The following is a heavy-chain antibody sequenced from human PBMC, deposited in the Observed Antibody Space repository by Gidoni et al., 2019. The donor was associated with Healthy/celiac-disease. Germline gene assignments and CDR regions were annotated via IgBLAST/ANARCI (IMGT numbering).Heavy chain of an antibody. D-gene: IGHD1-26*01. CDR2: ISGSGGST. Sequence: EVQLVESGGGVVQPVGSLRLSCAASGFNFSSYAMSWVRQAPGKGLELVSAISGSGGSTYYADSVKGRFTISRDNSKNTLYLQMNSLRAEDTAVYYCAKQYSGSHGDYWGQGTLVTVSS. CDR1: GFNFSSYA. V-gene: IGHV3-23*04. J-gene: IGHJ4*02. CDR3: AKQYSGSHGDY.